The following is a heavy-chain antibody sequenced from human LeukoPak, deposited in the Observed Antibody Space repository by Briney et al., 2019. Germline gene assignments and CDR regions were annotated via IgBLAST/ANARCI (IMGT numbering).Heavy chain of an antibody. CDR2: IKQDGSEK. J-gene: IGHJ4*02. V-gene: IGHV3-7*01. CDR1: GFTFSSYW. Sequence: GGSLRLSCAASGFTFSSYWMSWVRQAPGKGLEGVANIKQDGSEKYYVDSVKGRFTISRDNAKNCLYLQMNSLRAEDTAVYYCARGPTRANSSDYWGQGTLVTVSS. CDR3: ARGPTRANSSDY. D-gene: IGHD2/OR15-2a*01.